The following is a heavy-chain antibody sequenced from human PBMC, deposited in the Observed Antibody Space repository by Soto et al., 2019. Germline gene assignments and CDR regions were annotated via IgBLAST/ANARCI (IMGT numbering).Heavy chain of an antibody. D-gene: IGHD6-13*01. CDR2: ISYDGSNK. CDR3: AREYSSSQHTYYYYYGMDV. CDR1: GFAFSSYA. Sequence: WXSRGLSFGASGFAFSSYAMHWVREAPGKGLEWVAVISYDGSNKYYADSVKGRFTISRDNSKNTLYLQMNSLRAEDTAVYYCAREYSSSQHTYYYYYGMDVWGQGTTVTVSS. J-gene: IGHJ6*02. V-gene: IGHV3-30-3*01.